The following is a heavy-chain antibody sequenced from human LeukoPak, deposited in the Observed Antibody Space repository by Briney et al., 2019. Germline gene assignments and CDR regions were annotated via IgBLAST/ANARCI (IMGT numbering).Heavy chain of an antibody. CDR2: ISAYNGNT. D-gene: IGHD3-3*01. V-gene: IGHV1-18*01. CDR3: ARGFDYDFWSGYSNWFDP. J-gene: IGHJ5*02. Sequence: GASVKVSCKASGYTFTSYGISWVRQAPGQGLEWMGWISAYNGNTNYAQKLQGRVTMTTDTSTSTAYMELRSLRSDDTAVYYCARGFDYDFWSGYSNWFDPWGQGTLVTVSS. CDR1: GYTFTSYG.